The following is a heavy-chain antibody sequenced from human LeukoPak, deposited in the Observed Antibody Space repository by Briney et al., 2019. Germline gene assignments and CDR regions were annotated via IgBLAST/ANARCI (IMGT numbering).Heavy chain of an antibody. CDR3: AKGNWAVAGYNWFDP. J-gene: IGHJ5*02. CDR2: ISGSGGST. CDR1: GFTSSSYA. V-gene: IGHV3-23*01. Sequence: GGSLRLSCAASGFTSSSYAMSWVRQAPGKGLEWVSAISGSGGSTYYADSVKGRFTISRDNSKNTLYLKMNSLRAEDTAVYYCAKGNWAVAGYNWFDPWGQGTLVTVSS. D-gene: IGHD6-19*01.